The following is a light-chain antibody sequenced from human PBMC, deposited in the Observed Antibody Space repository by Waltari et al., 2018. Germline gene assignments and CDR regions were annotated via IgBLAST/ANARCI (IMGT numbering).Light chain of an antibody. J-gene: IGKJ1*01. V-gene: IGKV3-20*01. CDR3: QHYVRLPAT. CDR1: QSVSRS. Sequence: EIVLTQSPGTLSLLPGERATLSCRASQSVSRSLAWYHQKPGQAPRLLIYGSSSRATGIPDRFIGSWSGTDFSLTINRLEPEDFAVYYCQHYVRLPATFGQGTKVDIK. CDR2: GSS.